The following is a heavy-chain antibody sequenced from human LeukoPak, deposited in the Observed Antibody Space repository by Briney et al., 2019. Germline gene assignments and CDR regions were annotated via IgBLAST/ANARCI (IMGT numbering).Heavy chain of an antibody. CDR2: IHYSGST. CDR1: GDSMSNYY. V-gene: IGHV4-59*01. Sequence: PSETLSLTCTVSGDSMSNYYWSWIRQPPGKGLERIGYIHYSGSTSYNPSLKSRVTISEDTSKNQFSLKLSSVTAADTAVYYCARSVVLYYFDYWGQGTLVTVSS. J-gene: IGHJ4*02. D-gene: IGHD2-2*01. CDR3: ARSVVLYYFDY.